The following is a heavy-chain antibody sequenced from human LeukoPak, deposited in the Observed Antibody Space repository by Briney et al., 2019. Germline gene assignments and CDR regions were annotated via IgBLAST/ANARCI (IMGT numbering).Heavy chain of an antibody. CDR1: GGSFSGYY. J-gene: IGHJ4*02. CDR3: ARLSRGD. D-gene: IGHD2/OR15-2a*01. Sequence: SETLSLTCAAYGGSFSGYYWSWIRQPPGKGLEWIGEINHSGSTNYDPSLKSRVTISVDASKNQFSLKLSSVTAADTAVYYCARLSRGDWGQGTLVTVSS. V-gene: IGHV4-34*01. CDR2: INHSGST.